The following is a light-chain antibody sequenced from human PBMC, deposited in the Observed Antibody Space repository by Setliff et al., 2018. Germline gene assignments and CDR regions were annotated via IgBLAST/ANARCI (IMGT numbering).Light chain of an antibody. CDR1: GGLVGGYNY. CDR2: EVT. J-gene: IGLJ2*01. Sequence: QSVLTQPPSASGSPGQSVTISCTGTGGLVGGYNYVSWYQQHPGKAPKLIIYEVTKRPSGVSDRFSGSKSGNTASLTISGLQAEDEADYYCLSYTSETTHALFAGGTKVTVL. V-gene: IGLV2-8*01. CDR3: LSYTSETTHAL.